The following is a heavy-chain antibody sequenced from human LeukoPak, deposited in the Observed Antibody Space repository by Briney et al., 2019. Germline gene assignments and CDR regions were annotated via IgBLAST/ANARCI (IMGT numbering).Heavy chain of an antibody. D-gene: IGHD4-23*01. CDR3: ARNGGNSDFDY. J-gene: IGHJ4*02. V-gene: IGHV4-4*02. CDR1: GGSISSSSGNC. Sequence: SETLSLTCAVSGGSISSSSGNCWTWVRQPPGKGLEWIGEIYHSGSTNYNPSLKSRVTMLLDKSKNQFSLKLSPVTAADTAVYYCARNGGNSDFDYWGQGTLVTVSS. CDR2: IYHSGST.